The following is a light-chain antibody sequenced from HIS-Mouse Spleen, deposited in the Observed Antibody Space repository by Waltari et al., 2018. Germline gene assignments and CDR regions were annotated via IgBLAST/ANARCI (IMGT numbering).Light chain of an antibody. CDR3: SSYTSSSTRV. J-gene: IGLJ3*02. V-gene: IGLV2-14*03. Sequence: QSALTHPASVSGSPGQSITLPCTGTSSDRGVFNYVSWYQQHPGKAPKLMIYDVSNRPSGVSNRFSGSKSGNTASLTISGLQAEDEADYYCSSYTSSSTRVFGGGTKLTVL. CDR1: SSDRGVFNY. CDR2: DVS.